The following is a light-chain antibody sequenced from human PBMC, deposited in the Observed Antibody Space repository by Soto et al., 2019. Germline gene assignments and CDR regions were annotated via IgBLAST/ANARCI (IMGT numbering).Light chain of an antibody. CDR3: KQYGSSVYT. CDR1: QSVDSNY. Sequence: ENVLTQSPGTLSLSPGERATLSCRASQSVDSNYLAWYQHKPGQTPRLPLYGTSTRATGIPDRFSGSGSGTDLTLAINGLEPEDFAVYYCKQYGSSVYTFGQGTKLEIK. V-gene: IGKV3-20*01. CDR2: GTS. J-gene: IGKJ2*01.